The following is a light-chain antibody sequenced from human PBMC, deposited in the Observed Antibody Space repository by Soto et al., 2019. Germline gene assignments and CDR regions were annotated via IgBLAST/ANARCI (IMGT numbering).Light chain of an antibody. CDR1: QDISSY. Sequence: IQLTQSPSSLSASVGDRVTITCRASQDISSYLAWYQQKPGKDPKLLIYLASTLHSGVPSSFSGSGSGTDFSLTISRLQPEDAATYYCQSLNRFPHSFGGGTKVDIK. CDR2: LAS. CDR3: QSLNRFPHS. J-gene: IGKJ4*01. V-gene: IGKV1-9*01.